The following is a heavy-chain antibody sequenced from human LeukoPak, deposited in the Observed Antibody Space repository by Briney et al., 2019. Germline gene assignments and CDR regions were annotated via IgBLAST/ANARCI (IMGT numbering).Heavy chain of an antibody. V-gene: IGHV3-30*02. CDR3: AKSWNYYDSSGDDALDI. CDR1: GFAFSSYG. D-gene: IGHD3-22*01. Sequence: GGSLRLSCAASGFAFSSYGMHWVRQAPGKGLEWVAYIHYDSTTEDYADSVKGRFTISRDNSKNTLYLQINSLRVEDTAVYYCAKSWNYYDSSGDDALDIWGQGTMVTVSS. CDR2: IHYDSTTE. J-gene: IGHJ3*02.